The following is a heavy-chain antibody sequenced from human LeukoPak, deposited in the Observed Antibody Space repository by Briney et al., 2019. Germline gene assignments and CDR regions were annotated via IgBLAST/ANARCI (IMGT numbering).Heavy chain of an antibody. CDR1: GFTFSNYT. CDR3: AKDPDYYDSSGYSDAFDI. J-gene: IGHJ3*02. V-gene: IGHV3-23*01. Sequence: PGGSLRLSCAASGFTFSNYTMNWVRQAPGKGLEWVSAISGSGGSTYYADSVKGRFTISRDNSKNTLYLQMNSLRAEDTAVYYCAKDPDYYDSSGYSDAFDIWGQGTMVTVSS. CDR2: ISGSGGST. D-gene: IGHD3-22*01.